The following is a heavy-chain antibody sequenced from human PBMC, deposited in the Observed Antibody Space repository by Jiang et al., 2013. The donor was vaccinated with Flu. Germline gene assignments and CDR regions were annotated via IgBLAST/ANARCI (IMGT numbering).Heavy chain of an antibody. CDR1: GDTLDGHY. V-gene: IGHV1-2*02. D-gene: IGHD6-19*01. J-gene: IGHJ5*02. CDR2: IDPNGGGT. Sequence: QLVESGAEVKKPGASLKVSCKPAGDTLDGHYLHWVRQVPGQGFEWMGWIDPNGGGTKYAQKFQGRITLTRDTATTTVYMEVTRVTLDDTAVYFCARVGRRCSSASCLNWFDPWGQGTRVTVSS. CDR3: ARVGRRCSSASCLNWFDP.